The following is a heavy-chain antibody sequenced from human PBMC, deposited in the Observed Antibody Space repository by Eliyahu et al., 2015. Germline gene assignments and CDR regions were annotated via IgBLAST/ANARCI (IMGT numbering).Heavy chain of an antibody. J-gene: IGHJ4*02. CDR1: GGSFXGYX. D-gene: IGHD1-26*01. Sequence: QVQLQQWGAGLLKPSETLSXTCXVXGGSFXGYXWXWXRQPPGKGAEWIGEINHSGSTNYNPSLKSRVTISVDTSKNQFSLKLSSVTAADTAVYYCARVGGSGSYLYYFDYWGQGTLVTVSS. CDR3: ARVGGSGSYLYYFDY. CDR2: INHSGST. V-gene: IGHV4-34*01.